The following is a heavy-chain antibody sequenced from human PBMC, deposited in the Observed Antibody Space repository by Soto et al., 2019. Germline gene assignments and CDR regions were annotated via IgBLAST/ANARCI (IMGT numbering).Heavy chain of an antibody. CDR3: ARGYYYDTNGHPLRFDP. D-gene: IGHD3-22*01. J-gene: IGHJ5*02. V-gene: IGHV1-69*12. CDR2: IIPIFGTP. CDR1: GGTFSSYG. Sequence: QVQLVQSGAEVKKPGSSVKVSCKASGGTFSSYGIIWVRQAPGQGLEWMGQIIPIFGTPKYAQNFQGRVTITVSESTSTAYMELSSLRSEDTAVYYCARGYYYDTNGHPLRFDPWGQGTLVTVSS.